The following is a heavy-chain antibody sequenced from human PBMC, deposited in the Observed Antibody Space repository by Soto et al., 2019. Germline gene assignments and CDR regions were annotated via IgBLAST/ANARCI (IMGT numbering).Heavy chain of an antibody. CDR3: AREVSGRYSTFDY. V-gene: IGHV3-11*01. D-gene: IGHD1-26*01. CDR1: GFALSDYY. J-gene: IGHJ4*02. Sequence: GGSLRLSCAASGFALSDYYMSWIRQAPGEGLEWITYISKSGSTTYYVDSVKGRFTISRGNARNSLDLQMNSLRSDDTAVYYCAREVSGRYSTFDYWGQGILVTVSS. CDR2: ISKSGSTT.